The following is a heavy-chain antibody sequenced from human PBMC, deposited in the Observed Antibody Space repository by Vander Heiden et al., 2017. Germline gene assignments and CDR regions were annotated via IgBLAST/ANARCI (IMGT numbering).Heavy chain of an antibody. D-gene: IGHD3-10*01. J-gene: IGHJ6*02. CDR1: GGTFSSYA. Sequence: QVQLVQSGAEVKKPGSSVKVSCKASGGTFSSYAISWVRQAPGQGLEWMGGIIPILGIANYAQKFQGRVTITADKSTSTAYIELSSLRSEDTAVYYCARIPVLLWFGELSDYYYGMDVWGQGTTVTVSS. CDR3: ARIPVLLWFGELSDYYYGMDV. CDR2: IIPILGIA. V-gene: IGHV1-69*10.